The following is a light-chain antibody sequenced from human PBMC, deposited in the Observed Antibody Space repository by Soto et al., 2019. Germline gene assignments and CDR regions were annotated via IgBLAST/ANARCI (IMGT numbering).Light chain of an antibody. J-gene: IGKJ1*01. CDR3: QQYYSTPVT. Sequence: EIVLTQSPGTLSLSPGERATLSCRASQSVSSYLAWYQQRRGQAPRLLIYAASSRATSIPDRFSGSGSGTDFTLTISSLQAEDVAVYYCQQYYSTPVTFGQGTKVEIK. CDR2: AAS. CDR1: QSVSSY. V-gene: IGKV3-20*01.